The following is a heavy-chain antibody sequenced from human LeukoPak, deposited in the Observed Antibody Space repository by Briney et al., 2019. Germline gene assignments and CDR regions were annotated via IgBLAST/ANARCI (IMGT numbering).Heavy chain of an antibody. J-gene: IGHJ4*02. CDR1: GYSISSGYY. D-gene: IGHD2-15*01. CDR2: IYHSGST. CDR3: ARPRGSCSGGSCYYYYFYY. V-gene: IGHV4-38-2*01. Sequence: SETLSLTCAVSGYSISSGYYWGWIRQPPGKGLEWIGSIYHSGSTYYNPSLKSRVTISVDTSKNQFSLKLSSVTAADTAVYYCARPRGSCSGGSCYYYYFYYWGQGTLVTVSS.